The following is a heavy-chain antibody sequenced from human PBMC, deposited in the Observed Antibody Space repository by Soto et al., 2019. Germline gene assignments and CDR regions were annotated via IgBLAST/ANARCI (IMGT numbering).Heavy chain of an antibody. Sequence: GRSLRLSCAASGFTFSSYWMSWVRQAPGKGLEWVANIKQDGSEKYYVDSVKGRFTISRDNAKNSLYLQMNSLRAEDTAVYYCARSGAFSGYDPYDAFDIWGQGTMVTVSS. J-gene: IGHJ3*02. D-gene: IGHD5-12*01. V-gene: IGHV3-7*01. CDR2: IKQDGSEK. CDR3: ARSGAFSGYDPYDAFDI. CDR1: GFTFSSYW.